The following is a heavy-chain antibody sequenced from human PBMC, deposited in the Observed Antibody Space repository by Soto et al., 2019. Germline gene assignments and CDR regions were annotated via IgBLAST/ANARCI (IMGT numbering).Heavy chain of an antibody. J-gene: IGHJ6*02. CDR1: GGTFSSYT. CDR3: ARSSPYGSGSPSMDV. CDR2: IIPIFGTA. D-gene: IGHD3-10*01. V-gene: IGHV1-69*12. Sequence: QVQLVQSGAEVKKPGSSVKVSCKASGGTFSSYTISWVRQAGGQGLEWMGGIIPIFGTANYAQKFQGRVTITADESTSTAYMELSSLRSEDTAVYYCARSSPYGSGSPSMDVWGQGTTVTVSS.